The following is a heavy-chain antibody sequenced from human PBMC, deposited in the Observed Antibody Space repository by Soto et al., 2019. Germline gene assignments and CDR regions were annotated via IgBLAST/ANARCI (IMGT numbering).Heavy chain of an antibody. D-gene: IGHD6-6*01. V-gene: IGHV4-31*03. Sequence: QVQLQESGPGLVKPSQTLSLTCTVSGGSISSGGYYWSWIRQHPGKGLEWIGYIYYSGSTYYNPSLKSRVTISVDTSKNQFSLKLSSVTAADTAVYYCAREPRIAARPDAFDIWGQGTMVTVSS. CDR2: IYYSGST. CDR3: AREPRIAARPDAFDI. CDR1: GGSISSGGYY. J-gene: IGHJ3*02.